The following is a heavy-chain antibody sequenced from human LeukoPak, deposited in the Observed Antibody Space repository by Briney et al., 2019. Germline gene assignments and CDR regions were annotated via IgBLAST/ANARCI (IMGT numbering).Heavy chain of an antibody. CDR1: GGSISSYY. J-gene: IGHJ4*02. Sequence: SETLSLTCTVSGGSISSYYWNWIRQPPGKGLEWIGYIYYSGSTNYNPSLMSRVTISVDTSENQFSLNLSSVTAADTAVYYCARRSISWYYFDYWGQGTLVTVPS. V-gene: IGHV4-59*08. CDR2: IYYSGST. CDR3: ARRSISWYYFDY. D-gene: IGHD6-13*01.